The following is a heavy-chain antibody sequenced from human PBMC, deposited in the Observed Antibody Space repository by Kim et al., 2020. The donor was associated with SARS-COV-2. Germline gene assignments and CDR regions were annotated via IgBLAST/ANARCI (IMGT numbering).Heavy chain of an antibody. V-gene: IGHV3-23*01. CDR3: AKDQVSIAVAGTVQFDY. CDR1: GFTFSSYA. CDR2: ISGSGGST. Sequence: GGSLRLSCAASGFTFSSYAMSWVRQAPGKGLEWVSAISGSGGSTYYADSVKGRFTISRDNSKNTLYLQMNSLRAEDTAVYYCAKDQVSIAVAGTVQFDYWGQGTLVTVSS. D-gene: IGHD6-19*01. J-gene: IGHJ4*02.